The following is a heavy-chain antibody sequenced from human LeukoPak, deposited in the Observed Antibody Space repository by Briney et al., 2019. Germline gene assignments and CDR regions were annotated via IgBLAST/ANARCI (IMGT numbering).Heavy chain of an antibody. D-gene: IGHD2-8*01. V-gene: IGHV4-34*01. CDR2: ITHGGTT. CDR1: GGSFSTYY. CDR3: ARDENGAAY. Sequence: PSETLSLTCVVYGGSFSTYYWNWIRQPPRKGLEWIGEITHGGTTNYNPSLKSRVTISVDTSKNQFSLKLSSVTAADTAVYYCARDENGAAYWGQGTLVTVSS. J-gene: IGHJ4*02.